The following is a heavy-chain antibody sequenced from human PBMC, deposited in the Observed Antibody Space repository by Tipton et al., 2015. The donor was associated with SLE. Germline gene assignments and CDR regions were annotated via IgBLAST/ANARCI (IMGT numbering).Heavy chain of an antibody. J-gene: IGHJ4*01. CDR3: ATHPRSYSSGWSYYFDY. CDR1: DDSIGSHY. CDR2: IDYTGST. D-gene: IGHD6-19*01. V-gene: IGHV4-59*11. Sequence: TLSLTCTVSDDSIGSHYWTWIRQPPGTGLEYIGYIDYTGSTNYNPSLKSRVTISVDTSKNQFSLRLSSVTAADTAVYYCATHPRSYSSGWSYYFDYWGQGALVTVSS.